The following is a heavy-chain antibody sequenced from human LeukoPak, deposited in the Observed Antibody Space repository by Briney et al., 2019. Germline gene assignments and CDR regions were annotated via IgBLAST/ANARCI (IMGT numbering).Heavy chain of an antibody. D-gene: IGHD3-10*02. CDR1: GFTFSDYY. Sequence: GGSLRLSCAASGFTFSDYYMSWFRQAPGKGLEWVANIKQDESEKNYVDSVKGRFTISRDNAKNSLYLQMNSLRAEDTAVYYCAELGITMIGGVWGKGTTVTISS. CDR3: AELGITMIGGV. CDR2: IKQDESEK. V-gene: IGHV3-7*01. J-gene: IGHJ6*04.